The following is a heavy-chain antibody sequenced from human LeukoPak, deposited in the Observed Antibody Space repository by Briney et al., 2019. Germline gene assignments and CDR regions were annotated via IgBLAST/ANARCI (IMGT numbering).Heavy chain of an antibody. D-gene: IGHD4-23*01. J-gene: IGHJ4*02. CDR2: INHSGST. CDR3: ASPQSDYGGNSALYY. CDR1: GGSISSGGYS. Sequence: SQALSLTCTVTGGSISSGGYSWNWFRQPPGKGLEWIGEINHSGSTNYNPSLKSRVTISVDTSKNQFSLKLSSVTAADTAVYYCASPQSDYGGNSALYYWGQGTLVTVSS. V-gene: IGHV4-30-2*01.